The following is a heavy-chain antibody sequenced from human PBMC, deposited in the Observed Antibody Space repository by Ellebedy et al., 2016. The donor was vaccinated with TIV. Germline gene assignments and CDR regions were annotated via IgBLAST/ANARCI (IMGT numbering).Heavy chain of an antibody. CDR1: ADSVSGNSVA. Sequence: SQTLSLTCXISADSVSGNSVAWSWITQSPSRGLQWLGRTYYRSKWYIYYAESVQSRLTINPDTSKNQFSLQLNSVTPEDTAVYYCARDFTTVQGVMNPFDHWGQGILVTVSS. CDR2: TYYRSKWYI. D-gene: IGHD3-10*01. J-gene: IGHJ5*02. CDR3: ARDFTTVQGVMNPFDH. V-gene: IGHV6-1*01.